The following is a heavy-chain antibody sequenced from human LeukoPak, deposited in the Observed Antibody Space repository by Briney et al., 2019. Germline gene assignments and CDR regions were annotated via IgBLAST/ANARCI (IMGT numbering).Heavy chain of an antibody. CDR2: IYYSANT. D-gene: IGHD4-17*01. J-gene: IGHJ4*02. CDR1: GGSISRGGYY. CDR3: ARASPDDYGDYASY. Sequence: PSETLSLTCTVSGGSISRGGYYWGWIRQHGGKGLEWIGYIYYSANTHYNPSLKSRLTISVDTSKNQFSLKLTSVTAADTAVYYCARASPDDYGDYASYWGQGTLVTVSS. V-gene: IGHV4-31*03.